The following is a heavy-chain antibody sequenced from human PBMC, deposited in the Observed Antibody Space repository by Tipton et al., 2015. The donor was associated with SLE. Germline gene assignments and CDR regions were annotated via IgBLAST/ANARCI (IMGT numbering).Heavy chain of an antibody. Sequence: VQLVQSGAEVKKPGSSVKVSCKASGGTFSSYAMSWVRQAPGKGLEWVSAISGSGGSTYYADSVKGRFTISRDNSKNTLDLLMNSLRVEDTAVYYCARDSPAGLGVWGIYAMDYWGQGTLVTVSS. D-gene: IGHD3-16*01. V-gene: IGHV3-23*04. CDR2: ISGSGGST. J-gene: IGHJ4*02. CDR1: GGTFSSYA. CDR3: ARDSPAGLGVWGIYAMDY.